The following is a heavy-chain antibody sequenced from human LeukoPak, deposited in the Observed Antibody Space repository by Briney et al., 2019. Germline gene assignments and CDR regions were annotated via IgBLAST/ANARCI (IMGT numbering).Heavy chain of an antibody. V-gene: IGHV3-30*02. Sequence: GGSLRLSCAASGFTFSSYGMHWVRQAPGKGLEWVAFIRYDGSNKYYADSVKGRFTISRDNSKNTLYLQMNSLRAEDTAVYYCAKKLFTGMGYYFDSWGQETLVTVSS. CDR2: IRYDGSNK. CDR1: GFTFSSYG. J-gene: IGHJ4*02. CDR3: AKKLFTGMGYYFDS. D-gene: IGHD3-10*01.